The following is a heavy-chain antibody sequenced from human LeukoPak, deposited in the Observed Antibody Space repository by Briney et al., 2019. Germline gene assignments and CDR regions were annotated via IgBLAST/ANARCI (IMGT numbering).Heavy chain of an antibody. CDR2: ISYDGSNK. V-gene: IGHV3-30*04. CDR1: GFTFSSYA. D-gene: IGHD3-3*01. CDR3: ARLRYHDFWSGYWKYYYYMDV. J-gene: IGHJ6*03. Sequence: AGGSLRLSCATSGFTFSSYAIHWVRQAPGKGLEWVAVISYDGSNKYYADSVKGRFTISRDNSKNTLYLQMNSLRAEDTAVYYCARLRYHDFWSGYWKYYYYMDVWGKGTTVTVSS.